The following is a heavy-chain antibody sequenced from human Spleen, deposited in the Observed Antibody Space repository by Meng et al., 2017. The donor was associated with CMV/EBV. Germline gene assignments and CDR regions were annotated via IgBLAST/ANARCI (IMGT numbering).Heavy chain of an antibody. J-gene: IGHJ6*02. D-gene: IGHD6-13*01. Sequence: LSLTCAASGFTFSSYAMSWVRQAPGKGLEWVSAISGSGGSTYYADSVKGRFTISRDNSKNTLYLQMNSLRAEDTAVYYCAKLYSSSTDPMDVWGQGTTVTVSS. V-gene: IGHV3-23*01. CDR2: ISGSGGST. CDR3: AKLYSSSTDPMDV. CDR1: GFTFSSYA.